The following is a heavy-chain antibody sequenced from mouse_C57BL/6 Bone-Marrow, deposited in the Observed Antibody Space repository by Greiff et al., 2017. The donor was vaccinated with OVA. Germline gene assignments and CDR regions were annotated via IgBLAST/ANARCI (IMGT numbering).Heavy chain of an antibody. V-gene: IGHV3-6*01. CDR2: ISYDGSN. CDR1: GYSITSGYY. Sequence: VQLKESGPGLVKPSQSLSLTCSVTGYSITSGYYWNWIRQFPGNKLEWMGYISYDGSNNYNPSFKNRISITRDTSKNQFFLKLNSVTTEDTATYYCARRDYGSSPDYWGQGTTLTVSS. J-gene: IGHJ2*01. CDR3: ARRDYGSSPDY. D-gene: IGHD1-1*01.